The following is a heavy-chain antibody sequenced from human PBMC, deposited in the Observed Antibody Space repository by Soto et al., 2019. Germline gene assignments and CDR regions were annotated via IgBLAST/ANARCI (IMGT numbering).Heavy chain of an antibody. J-gene: IGHJ6*02. V-gene: IGHV3-66*01. CDR1: GFTVSSNY. Sequence: PGGSLRLSCAAAGFTVSSNYMNWVRQAPGKGLEWVSVIYSGGSTYYADSVKGRFTISRDNSKNTLYLQMNSLRAEDTAVYYCARDHYDILTGYYPDPYYYYGMDVWGQGTTVTVSS. CDR2: IYSGGST. D-gene: IGHD3-9*01. CDR3: ARDHYDILTGYYPDPYYYYGMDV.